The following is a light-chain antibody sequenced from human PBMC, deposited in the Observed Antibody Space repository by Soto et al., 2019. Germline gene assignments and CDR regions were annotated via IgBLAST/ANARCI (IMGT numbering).Light chain of an antibody. CDR2: LGS. CDR1: QSLLYSNGYNY. CDR3: MQTLQTPLT. V-gene: IGKV2-28*01. J-gene: IGKJ4*01. Sequence: DLVMTQSPLSLPVTPGEPASISCRSSQSLLYSNGYNYLDWYLQKPGQSPQLLIYLGSNRASGVPDRFSGSGSGTDFALKISRVEAEAVGVYYCMQTLQTPLTFGGGTRVEIK.